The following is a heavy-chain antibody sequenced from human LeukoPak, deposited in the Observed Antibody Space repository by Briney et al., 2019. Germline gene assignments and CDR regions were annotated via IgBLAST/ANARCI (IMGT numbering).Heavy chain of an antibody. Sequence: GASVKVSCKASGYTFTSYYIHWGRQAPGQGVEWMGIINPSGGSTSYAQKFQGRVTMTRDTSTSTVYMELSSLRSEDTAVYYCARDRFDDILTTGSIDYWGQGTLVTVSS. D-gene: IGHD3-9*01. J-gene: IGHJ4*02. CDR2: INPSGGST. CDR1: GYTFTSYY. CDR3: ARDRFDDILTTGSIDY. V-gene: IGHV1-46*01.